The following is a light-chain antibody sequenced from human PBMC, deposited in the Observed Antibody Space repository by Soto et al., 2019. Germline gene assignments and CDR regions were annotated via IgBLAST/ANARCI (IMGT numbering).Light chain of an antibody. CDR3: ATWDDSLNGLV. CDR2: NNN. J-gene: IGLJ3*02. Sequence: QSVLTQPPSASGTPGQRVTIPCSGSSSNIGSNFVNWYQQLPGTAPKLLMYNNNQRPSGVPDRFSGSKSGTSASLAISGLHSEDEADYHCATWDDSLNGLVFGGGTKLTGL. V-gene: IGLV1-44*01. CDR1: SSNIGSNF.